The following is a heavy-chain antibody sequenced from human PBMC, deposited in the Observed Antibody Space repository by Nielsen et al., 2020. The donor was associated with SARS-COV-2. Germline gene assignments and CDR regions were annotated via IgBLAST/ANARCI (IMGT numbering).Heavy chain of an antibody. Sequence: SCASCCIALTDAWMGWVRRAPGRGLEWIGRIKSKSDGGTTDYAAPIRDRVFVSRDESTNTVFLQMSSLMAEDTAVYYCTTDRGVAIRPLFDSWGQGTRVTVSS. CDR1: CIALTDAW. CDR2: IKSKSDGGTT. D-gene: IGHD3-3*01. J-gene: IGHJ4*02. CDR3: TTDRGVAIRPLFDS. V-gene: IGHV3-15*01.